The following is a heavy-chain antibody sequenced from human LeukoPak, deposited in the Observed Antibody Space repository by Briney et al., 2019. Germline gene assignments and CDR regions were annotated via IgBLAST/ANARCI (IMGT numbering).Heavy chain of an antibody. J-gene: IGHJ6*03. CDR2: IYYSGST. CDR3: ARIAYYYDSSGYYYVGTNYYYYYYMDV. V-gene: IGHV4-39*01. Sequence: SETLSLTCTVSGGSISSSSYYWGWIRQPPGKGLEWIGSIYYSGSTYYNPSLKSRVTISVDTSKNQFSLKLSSVTAADTAVYYCARIAYYYDSSGYYYVGTNYYYYYYMDVWGKGTTVTISS. D-gene: IGHD3-22*01. CDR1: GGSISSSSYY.